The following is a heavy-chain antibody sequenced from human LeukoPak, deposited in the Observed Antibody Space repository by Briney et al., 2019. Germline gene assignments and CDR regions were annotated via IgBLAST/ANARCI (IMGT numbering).Heavy chain of an antibody. CDR1: GFTFSSYA. V-gene: IGHV3-30-3*01. D-gene: IGHD2-15*01. J-gene: IGHJ4*02. Sequence: GGSLRLSCAASGFTFSSYAMPWVRQAPGKGLEWVAVISYDGSNKYYADSVKGRFTISRDNSKNTLYLQMNSLRAEDTAVYYCARLRRSGGHGDYWGQGTLVTVSS. CDR3: ARLRRSGGHGDY. CDR2: ISYDGSNK.